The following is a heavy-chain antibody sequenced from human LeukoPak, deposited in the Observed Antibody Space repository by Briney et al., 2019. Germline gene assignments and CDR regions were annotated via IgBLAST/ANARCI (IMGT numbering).Heavy chain of an antibody. CDR2: INWDDDK. D-gene: IGHD3-9*01. CDR1: GFSLTTTGVG. J-gene: IGHJ4*02. CDR3: AHSPPDVLTGYYTLFDH. V-gene: IGHV2-5*02. Sequence: SGPTLVKPTQTLTLTCTFSGFSLTTTGVGVGWIRQPPGKALEWLALINWDDDKRYSPSLKSRLTITKDTSKNQVVLTMTNMDPVDTGTYYCAHSPPDVLTGYYTLFDHWGQGILVTVSS.